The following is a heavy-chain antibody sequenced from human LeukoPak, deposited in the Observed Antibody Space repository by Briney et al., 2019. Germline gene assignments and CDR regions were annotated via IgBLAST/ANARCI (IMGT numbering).Heavy chain of an antibody. CDR2: VHYSGDT. D-gene: IGHD3-16*01. CDR3: ARDQWIDYGDYFDD. V-gene: IGHV4-59*01. CDR1: GGSISRYF. J-gene: IGHJ4*02. Sequence: PSETLSLTCTVSGGSISRYFWNWIRQPPGKGLEWIGYVHYSGDTSYNPSLKSRVSVSLDTSKNQFSLKLSSVTAADTAIYYCARDQWIDYGDYFDDWGQGTLVTVSS.